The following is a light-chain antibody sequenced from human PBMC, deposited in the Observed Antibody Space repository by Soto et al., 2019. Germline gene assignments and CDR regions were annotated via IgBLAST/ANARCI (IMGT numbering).Light chain of an antibody. V-gene: IGLV2-14*01. CDR1: SSDVGGYNY. J-gene: IGLJ3*02. Sequence: QSALTQPASVSGSPGQSITISCTGTSSDVGGYNYVSWFQQHPGKAPKLMIYEVSNRPSGVSHRFSGSKSGNTASLTIAGLQAEDEAYYYCSSYTSSRIWVFGGGTKLTVL. CDR2: EVS. CDR3: SSYTSSRIWV.